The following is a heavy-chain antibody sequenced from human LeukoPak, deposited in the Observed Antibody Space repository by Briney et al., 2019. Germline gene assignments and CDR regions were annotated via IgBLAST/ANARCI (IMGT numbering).Heavy chain of an antibody. CDR3: ARSEHDFFSYMDV. D-gene: IGHD3-3*01. J-gene: IGHJ6*03. CDR2: ISYDGSNK. Sequence: TVGSLRLSCAASGFTFSSYAMHWVRQAPGKGLEWVAVISYDGSNKYYADSVKGRFTISRDNSKNTLYLQMNSLSAEDTAVYYCARSEHDFFSYMDVWGKGTTVTVSS. V-gene: IGHV3-30*01. CDR1: GFTFSSYA.